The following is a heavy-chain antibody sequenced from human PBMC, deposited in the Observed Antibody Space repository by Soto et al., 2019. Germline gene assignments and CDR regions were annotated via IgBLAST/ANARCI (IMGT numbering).Heavy chain of an antibody. CDR2: INPNSRGT. CDR1: GYTFTDYF. J-gene: IGHJ5*02. CDR3: ARVTLKAGNWFDP. V-gene: IGHV1-2*02. Sequence: EASVKVSGKASGYTFTDYFIHWLRQSAGQGFEWMGWINPNSRGTNYAQKFQGRVTMTRDTSNSTAYMELRGLRSDDTAVYYCARVTLKAGNWFDPWGQGTLVTVSS.